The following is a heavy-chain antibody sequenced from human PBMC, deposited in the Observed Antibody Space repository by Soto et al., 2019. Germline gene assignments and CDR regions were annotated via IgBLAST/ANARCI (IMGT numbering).Heavy chain of an antibody. Sequence: SETLSLTCAVYGGSFSGYYWSWIRQPPGKGLEWIGEINHSGSTNYNPSLKSRVTISVDTSKNQFSLKLSSVTAADTAVYYCARIGSLLNYYYYGMDVWGQGTTVTVSS. CDR3: ARIGSLLNYYYYGMDV. CDR2: INHSGST. CDR1: GGSFSGYY. J-gene: IGHJ6*02. V-gene: IGHV4-34*01. D-gene: IGHD4-17*01.